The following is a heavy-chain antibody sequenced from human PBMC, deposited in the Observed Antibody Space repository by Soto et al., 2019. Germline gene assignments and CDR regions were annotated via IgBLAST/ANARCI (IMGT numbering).Heavy chain of an antibody. CDR2: IKSKTDGGTT. Sequence: EVQLVESGGGLVKPGGSLRLSCAASGFTFSNAWMNWVRQAPGKGLEWVGRIKSKTDGGTTDYAAPVKGRFTISRDDSKNTLYLQMNSLKTEDTAVYYCTTDDVAVPGTCVQHWGQGTLVTVSS. CDR3: TTDDVAVPGTCVQH. CDR1: GFTFSNAW. V-gene: IGHV3-15*07. D-gene: IGHD6-19*01. J-gene: IGHJ1*01.